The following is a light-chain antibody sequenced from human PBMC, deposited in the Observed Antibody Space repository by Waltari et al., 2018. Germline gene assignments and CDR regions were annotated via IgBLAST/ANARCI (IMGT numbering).Light chain of an antibody. Sequence: QSALTQPASVSGSPGQSITFSCTGTSRDVGTYNLVSWYQQHPGKAPKLMIYEVNKRPSGVSNRFSGSKSGNTASLTISGLQAEDEAYYYCCSYAGGNSLWVLGGGTKVTVL. V-gene: IGLV2-23*02. CDR2: EVN. CDR3: CSYAGGNSLWV. CDR1: SRDVGTYNL. J-gene: IGLJ3*02.